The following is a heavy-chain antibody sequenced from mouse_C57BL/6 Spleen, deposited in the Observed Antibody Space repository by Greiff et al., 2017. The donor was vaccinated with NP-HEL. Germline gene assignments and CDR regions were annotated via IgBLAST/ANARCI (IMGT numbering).Heavy chain of an antibody. Sequence: ESGPGLVKPSQSLSLTCSVTGYSITSGYYWNWIRQFPGNKLEWMGYISYDGSNNYNPSLKNRISITRDTSKNQFFLKLNSVTTEDTATYYCARDQDYYYGSSPYYFDYWGQGTTLTVSS. CDR3: ARDQDYYYGSSPYYFDY. CDR2: ISYDGSN. D-gene: IGHD1-1*01. CDR1: GYSITSGYY. J-gene: IGHJ2*01. V-gene: IGHV3-6*01.